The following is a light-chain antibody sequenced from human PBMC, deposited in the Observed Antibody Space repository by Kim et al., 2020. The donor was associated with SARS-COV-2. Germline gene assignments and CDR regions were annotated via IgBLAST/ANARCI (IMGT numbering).Light chain of an antibody. V-gene: IGKV4-1*01. Sequence: ATINCKSSQSILFSSNNKNYLAWYQQKSGQPPKLLLYWASTRESGVPDRFSGSGSGTDFTLTISSLQAEDVAVYYCQQHYSSPLTFGGGTKVDIK. CDR2: WAS. J-gene: IGKJ4*01. CDR1: QSILFSSNNKNY. CDR3: QQHYSSPLT.